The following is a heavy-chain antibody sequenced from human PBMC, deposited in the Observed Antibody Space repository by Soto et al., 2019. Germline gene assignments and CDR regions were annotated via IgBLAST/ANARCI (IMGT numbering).Heavy chain of an antibody. D-gene: IGHD3-22*01. CDR1: GGSISSYY. J-gene: IGHJ4*01. Sequence: SETLSLTCTVSGGSISSYYWSWVRQPPGKGLEWIGYIYFRGTTNYNPSLKSRVTMSADTSKNQFSLKLNSVTAADTAVYYCARMNYYDTSGYPFDYWGQGMMVTVSS. V-gene: IGHV4-59*01. CDR2: IYFRGTT. CDR3: ARMNYYDTSGYPFDY.